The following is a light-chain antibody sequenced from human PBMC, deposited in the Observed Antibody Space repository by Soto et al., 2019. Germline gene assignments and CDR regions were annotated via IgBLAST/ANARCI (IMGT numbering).Light chain of an antibody. CDR2: RAS. V-gene: IGKV1-5*03. Sequence: DMQMTQSPSTLSASVGDSVTSTCRASQSISNWLAWYQQKPGKAPKLLIYRASNLEGGVPSRFSGSGSGTEFTLTISSLQPDDFATYYCQQYDNYSRTFGQGTKVDI. CDR1: QSISNW. J-gene: IGKJ1*01. CDR3: QQYDNYSRT.